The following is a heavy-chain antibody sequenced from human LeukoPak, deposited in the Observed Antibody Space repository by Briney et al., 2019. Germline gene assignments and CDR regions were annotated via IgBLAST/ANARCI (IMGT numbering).Heavy chain of an antibody. Sequence: GGSLRLSCAASGFTFSSYAMHWVRQAPGKGLEWVAVISYDGSNKYYADSVKGRFTISRDNPKNTLYLQMNSLRAEDTAVYYCAKAGGWFGELLQTSADNWFDPWGQGTLVTVSS. D-gene: IGHD3-10*01. CDR3: AKAGGWFGELLQTSADNWFDP. J-gene: IGHJ5*02. V-gene: IGHV3-30-3*01. CDR2: ISYDGSNK. CDR1: GFTFSSYA.